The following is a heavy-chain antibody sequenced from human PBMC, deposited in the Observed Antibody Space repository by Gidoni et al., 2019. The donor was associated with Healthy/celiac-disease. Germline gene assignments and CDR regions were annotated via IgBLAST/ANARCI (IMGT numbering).Heavy chain of an antibody. CDR2: IYYSGST. Sequence: QVQLQESGPGLVKPSETLSLTCTVSGGSISSYYWSWIRQPPGKGLEWIGYIYYSGSTNYNPSLKSRVTISVDTSKNQFSLKLSSVTAADTAVYYCARYQQLDSFYFDYWGQGTLVTVSS. V-gene: IGHV4-59*08. J-gene: IGHJ4*02. CDR1: GGSISSYY. CDR3: ARYQQLDSFYFDY. D-gene: IGHD6-6*01.